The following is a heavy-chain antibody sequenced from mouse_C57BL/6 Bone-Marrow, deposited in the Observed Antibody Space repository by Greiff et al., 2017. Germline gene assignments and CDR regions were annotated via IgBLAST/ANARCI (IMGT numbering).Heavy chain of an antibody. Sequence: VQLQQSGAELARPGASVKLSCKASGYTFTSYGISWVKQRTGQGLEWIGEIYPRSGNTYSNEKFKGKATLTADKSSSTAYMELRSLTSEDSAVYFCARTYYSFFDYWGQGTTLTVSS. CDR1: GYTFTSYG. J-gene: IGHJ2*01. CDR3: ARTYYSFFDY. V-gene: IGHV1-81*01. D-gene: IGHD2-12*01. CDR2: IYPRSGNT.